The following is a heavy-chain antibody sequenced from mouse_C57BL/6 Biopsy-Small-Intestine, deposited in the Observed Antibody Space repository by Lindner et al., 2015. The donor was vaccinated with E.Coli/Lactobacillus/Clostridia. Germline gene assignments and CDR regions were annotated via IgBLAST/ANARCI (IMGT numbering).Heavy chain of an antibody. J-gene: IGHJ4*01. CDR1: GYTFTGYY. D-gene: IGHD2-12*01. CDR2: INPNSGGT. Sequence: SVKVSCKASGYTFTGYYMHWVRQAPGQGLEWMGRINPNSGGTNHAQKFQDRVTMTRDTSISTAYMELSWLRSDDTAVYYCARDHGDSYSPTGDWGQGTLVTVSS. CDR3: ARDHGDSYSPTGD. V-gene: IGHV1-7*01.